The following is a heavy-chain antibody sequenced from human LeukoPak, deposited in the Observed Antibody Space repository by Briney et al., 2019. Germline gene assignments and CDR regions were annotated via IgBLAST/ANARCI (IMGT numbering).Heavy chain of an antibody. Sequence: PSQTLSLTCNISGVSLSDGRYYWAWIRPRPGKGLEWLGYKYYSGSAKYNPSLKSRLTISIDTPENQFSLHLNSVTAADTAVYFCATTYCSGISCLDVFNIWGQGRMVTVSS. D-gene: IGHD2-15*01. CDR2: KYYSGSA. J-gene: IGHJ3*02. CDR1: GVSLSDGRYY. CDR3: ATTYCSGISCLDVFNI. V-gene: IGHV4-31*03.